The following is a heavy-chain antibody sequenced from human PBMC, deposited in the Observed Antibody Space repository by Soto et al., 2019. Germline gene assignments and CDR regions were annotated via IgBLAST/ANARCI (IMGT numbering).Heavy chain of an antibody. V-gene: IGHV3-53*01. CDR1: GFTVSSNY. D-gene: IGHD3-22*01. Sequence: PGGSLRLSCAASGFTVSSNYMSWVRQAPGKGLEWVSVIYSGGSTYYADSVKGRFTISRDNSKNTLYLQMNSLRAEDTAVYYCARDRVESGLTEYFQHWGQGTLVTVSS. CDR2: IYSGGST. J-gene: IGHJ1*01. CDR3: ARDRVESGLTEYFQH.